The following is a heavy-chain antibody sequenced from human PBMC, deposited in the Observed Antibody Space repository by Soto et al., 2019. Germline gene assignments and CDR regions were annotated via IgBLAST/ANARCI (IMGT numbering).Heavy chain of an antibody. Sequence: QVQLVESGGGVVQPGRSLRLSCAASGFTFSSYAMHWVRQAPGKGLEWVAVISYDGSNKYYADSVKGRFTISRDNSKNTLYLQMNSLRAEDTAVYYCARMGDIVLVPAAMNYYSGMDVWGQGTTVTVSS. CDR2: ISYDGSNK. CDR3: ARMGDIVLVPAAMNYYSGMDV. J-gene: IGHJ6*02. D-gene: IGHD2-2*01. V-gene: IGHV3-30-3*01. CDR1: GFTFSSYA.